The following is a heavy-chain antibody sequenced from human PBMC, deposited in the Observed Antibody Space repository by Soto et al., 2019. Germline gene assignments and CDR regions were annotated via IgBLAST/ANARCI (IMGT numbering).Heavy chain of an antibody. CDR1: GGSISSSSYY. D-gene: IGHD3-3*01. CDR2: IYYSGST. J-gene: IGHJ4*02. CDR3: ACSKFRVTYYDFWSGYYYFDY. V-gene: IGHV4-39*01. Sequence: SETLSLTCTVSGGSISSSSYYWGWIRQPPGKGLEWIGSIYYSGSTYYNPSLKSRVTISVDTSKNQFSLKLSSVTAADTAVYYCACSKFRVTYYDFWSGYYYFDYWGQGPLVTVSS.